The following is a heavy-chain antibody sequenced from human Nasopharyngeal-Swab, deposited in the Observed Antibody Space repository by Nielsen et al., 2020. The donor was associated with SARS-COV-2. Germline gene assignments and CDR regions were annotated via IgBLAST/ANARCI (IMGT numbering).Heavy chain of an antibody. D-gene: IGHD4-17*01. Sequence: SQTLSLTCAISGDSVSSSSAAWNWIRQSPPRGLEWLGRTYYRSKWYNDYAVSVKSRITINPDTSKNQFSLHLNSATPEDTAVYYCARARGAYGDYYYYYYTDVWGKGTTVTVSS. CDR2: TYYRSKWYN. J-gene: IGHJ6*03. V-gene: IGHV6-1*01. CDR3: ARARGAYGDYYYYYYTDV. CDR1: GDSVSSSSAA.